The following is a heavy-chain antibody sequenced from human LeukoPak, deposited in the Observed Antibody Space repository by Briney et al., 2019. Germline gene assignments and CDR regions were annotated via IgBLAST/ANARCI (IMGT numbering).Heavy chain of an antibody. J-gene: IGHJ4*02. Sequence: SETLSLTCIVSGGSISSGGFYWSGIRQPPGKGLEWIGYIYHSENTYYNPSLTSRVTISVDRSKNQFSLKLSSVTAADTAMYYCVRELYGGKDYWGQGTLVTVSS. CDR1: GGSISSGGFY. V-gene: IGHV4-30-2*01. D-gene: IGHD4-23*01. CDR3: VRELYGGKDY. CDR2: IYHSENT.